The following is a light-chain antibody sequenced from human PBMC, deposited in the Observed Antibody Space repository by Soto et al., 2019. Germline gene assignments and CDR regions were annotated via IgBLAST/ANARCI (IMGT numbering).Light chain of an antibody. Sequence: DIQLTQSPSFLSASIGDRVTITCRASQGISSYLAWCQLKPGKAPKLLIYAASSLQSGVPSRFSGSGSGTEFTLTISSLKPEDFATYYCQQLNNYPFTFGPGTKVDIK. CDR2: AAS. CDR3: QQLNNYPFT. J-gene: IGKJ3*01. CDR1: QGISSY. V-gene: IGKV1-9*01.